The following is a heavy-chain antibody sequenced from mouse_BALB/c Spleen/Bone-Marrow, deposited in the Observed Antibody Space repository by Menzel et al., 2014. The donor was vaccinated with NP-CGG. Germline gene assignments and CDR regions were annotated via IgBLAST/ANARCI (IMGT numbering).Heavy chain of an antibody. CDR3: ARLNYYGSLFV. CDR1: GFDFSRYW. J-gene: IGHJ1*01. Sequence: EVKLLESGGGLVQPGGSLKPSCAASGFDFSRYWMSWVRQAPGKGLEWIGEINPDSSTINYTPSLKDKFIISRDNAKNTLYLQMSKVRSEDTALYYCARLNYYGSLFVWGAGTTVTVSS. CDR2: INPDSSTI. V-gene: IGHV4-1*02. D-gene: IGHD1-1*01.